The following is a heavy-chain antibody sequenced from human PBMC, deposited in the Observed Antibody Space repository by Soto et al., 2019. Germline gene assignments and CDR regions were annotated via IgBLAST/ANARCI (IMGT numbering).Heavy chain of an antibody. J-gene: IGHJ6*02. CDR3: ARDLNWNYHYCYGMDV. D-gene: IGHD1-20*01. Sequence: QVQLHESGPGLVKPSQTLSLTCSVSGGSISSSAYYWSWIRQNPGKGLEWIGYIYYSGSTHYNPSLKSRVTISVDTSKNQFSLNLRSVTAADTAVYYCARDLNWNYHYCYGMDVWGQGTTVTVSS. CDR2: IYYSGST. CDR1: GGSISSSAYY. V-gene: IGHV4-31*03.